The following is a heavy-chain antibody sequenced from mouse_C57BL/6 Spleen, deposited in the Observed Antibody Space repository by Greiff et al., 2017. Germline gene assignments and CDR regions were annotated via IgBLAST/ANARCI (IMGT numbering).Heavy chain of an antibody. CDR2: IRNKANGYTT. J-gene: IGHJ2*01. V-gene: IGHV7-3*01. Sequence: EVMLVESGGGLVQPGGSLSLSCAASGFTFTDYYMSWVRQPPGKALEWLGFIRNKANGYTTDYSVSVKGRFTISRDNSKSILYLQKNALRAEDSAPYYGERYDSYYYGSTYCDYWGQGTTLTVSS. CDR1: GFTFTDYY. D-gene: IGHD1-1*01. CDR3: ERYDSYYYGSTYCDY.